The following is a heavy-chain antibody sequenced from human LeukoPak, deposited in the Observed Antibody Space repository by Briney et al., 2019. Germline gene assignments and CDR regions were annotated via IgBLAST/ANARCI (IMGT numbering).Heavy chain of an antibody. V-gene: IGHV4-39*01. J-gene: IGHJ6*03. D-gene: IGHD2-2*01. Sequence: SETLSLNCTVSGGSISRNSDYWGWIRQPPGKGLEWIGSIYYGGSTYYNPSLKSRVTISVDTSKNQFSLKLSSVTAADTAVYYCARLNTGCSSTSCSFYYYYYYYMDVWGKGTTVTVSS. CDR3: ARLNTGCSSTSCSFYYYYYYYMDV. CDR2: IYYGGST. CDR1: GGSISRNSDY.